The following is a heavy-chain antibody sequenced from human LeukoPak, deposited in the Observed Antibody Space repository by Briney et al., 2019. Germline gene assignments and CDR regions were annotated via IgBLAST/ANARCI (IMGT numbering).Heavy chain of an antibody. CDR3: ARQQWLVPNWYFDL. J-gene: IGHJ2*01. V-gene: IGHV4-34*01. D-gene: IGHD6-19*01. CDR2: INHSGST. Sequence: SETLSLTCAVYGGSFSGYYWSWIRQPPGKGLEWIGEINHSGSTNYNPSLKSRVTISVDTSKNQFSLKLSSVTAADTAVYYCARQQWLVPNWYFDLWGRGTLVTVSS. CDR1: GGSFSGYY.